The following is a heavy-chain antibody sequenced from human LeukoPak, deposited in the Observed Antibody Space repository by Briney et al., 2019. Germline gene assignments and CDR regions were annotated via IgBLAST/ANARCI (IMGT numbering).Heavy chain of an antibody. CDR1: GFTFSSYG. CDR3: ARDIHPHEWLVLLL. V-gene: IGHV3-33*01. CDR2: IWYDGSNK. D-gene: IGHD6-19*01. Sequence: GRSLRLSCAASGFTFSSYGMHWVRQAPGKGLEWVAVIWYDGSNKYYADSVKGRFTISRDSSKHTLYLQMNSLRAEDTAVYYCARDIHPHEWLVLLLWGQGTLVTVSS. J-gene: IGHJ4*02.